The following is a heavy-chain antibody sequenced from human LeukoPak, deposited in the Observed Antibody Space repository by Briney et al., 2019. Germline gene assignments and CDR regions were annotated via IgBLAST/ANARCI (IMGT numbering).Heavy chain of an antibody. J-gene: IGHJ4*02. Sequence: GGSPRLSCAASGSTFSSYSMNWVRQAPGKGLEWVSSISSSSSYIYYADSVKGRFTISRDNAKNSLYLQMNSLRAEDTAVYYCARGPHGAAMENPFDYWGQGTLVTVSS. CDR2: ISSSSSYI. CDR3: ARGPHGAAMENPFDY. V-gene: IGHV3-21*01. D-gene: IGHD5-18*01. CDR1: GSTFSSYS.